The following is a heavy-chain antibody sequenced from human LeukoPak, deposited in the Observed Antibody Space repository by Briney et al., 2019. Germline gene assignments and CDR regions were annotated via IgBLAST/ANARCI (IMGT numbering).Heavy chain of an antibody. J-gene: IGHJ6*03. V-gene: IGHV4-38-2*02. CDR1: GYSISSGYY. Sequence: SETLSLTCTVSGYSISSGYYWGWIRQPPGKGLEWIGSIYHSGSTYYKSSLKSRVTISIDTSKNQFSLKLTSVTAADTAVYYCARSKAYYDSSGGRFYYYYMDVWGKGTTVTVSS. D-gene: IGHD3-22*01. CDR3: ARSKAYYDSSGGRFYYYYMDV. CDR2: IYHSGST.